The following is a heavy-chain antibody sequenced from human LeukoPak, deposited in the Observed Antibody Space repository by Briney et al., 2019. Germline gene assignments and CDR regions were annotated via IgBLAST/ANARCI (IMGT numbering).Heavy chain of an antibody. V-gene: IGHV4-4*02. CDR3: ARRGQSYYYGMDV. J-gene: IGHJ6*02. CDR1: GGSISSSNW. Sequence: PSETLSLTCAVSGGSISSSNWWSWVRQPPGKGLEWIGEIYHSGSTNYNPSLKSRVTISVDKSKNQFSLTLSSVTAADTAVYYCARRGQSYYYGMDVWGQGTTVTVSS. CDR2: IYHSGST.